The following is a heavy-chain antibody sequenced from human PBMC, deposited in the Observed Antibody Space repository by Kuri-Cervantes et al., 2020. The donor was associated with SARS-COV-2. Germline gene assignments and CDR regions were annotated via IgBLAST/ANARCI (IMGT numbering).Heavy chain of an antibody. Sequence: ASVKVSCKASGYTFTGYYMHCVRQAPGQGLEWMGWINPNSGGTNYAQKFQGRVTITADESTSTAYMELSSLRSEDTAVYYCARAYYYDSSGYYPGDYWGQGTLVTVSS. CDR2: INPNSGGT. V-gene: IGHV1-2*02. CDR1: GYTFTGYY. J-gene: IGHJ4*02. CDR3: ARAYYYDSSGYYPGDY. D-gene: IGHD3-22*01.